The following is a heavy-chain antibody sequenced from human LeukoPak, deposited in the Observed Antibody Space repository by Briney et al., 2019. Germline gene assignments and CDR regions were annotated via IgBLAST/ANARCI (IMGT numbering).Heavy chain of an antibody. J-gene: IGHJ1*01. V-gene: IGHV1-69*04. CDR2: IIPILGIA. Sequence: SVKVSCKASGGTFSSYAISWVRQAPGQGLEWMGRIIPILGIANYAQKFQGRVTITADKSTSTAYMELSSLRSEDTAVYYCASDYGGNSAEYFQHWGQGTLVTVSS. CDR1: GGTFSSYA. D-gene: IGHD4-23*01. CDR3: ASDYGGNSAEYFQH.